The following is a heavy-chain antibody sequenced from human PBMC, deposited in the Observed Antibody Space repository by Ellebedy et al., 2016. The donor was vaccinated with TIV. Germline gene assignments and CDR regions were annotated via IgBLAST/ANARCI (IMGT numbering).Heavy chain of an antibody. J-gene: IGHJ6*02. CDR2: ISHSGST. CDR1: GGSISSYY. D-gene: IGHD2/OR15-2a*01. CDR3: ARGPGLHPYYFPTYYYYGMDV. V-gene: IGHV4-59*08. Sequence: SETLSLTCTVSGGSISSYYWSWIRQPPGKGLEWIGYISHSGSTNYNSSLKSRVTILEDTSKNQFSLRLSSVTAADTAVYYCARGPGLHPYYFPTYYYYGMDVWGQGTTVTVSS.